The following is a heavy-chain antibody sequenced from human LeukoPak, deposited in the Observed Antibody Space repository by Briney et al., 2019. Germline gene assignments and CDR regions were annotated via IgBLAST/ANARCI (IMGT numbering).Heavy chain of an antibody. CDR1: GGSISSYY. J-gene: IGHJ6*03. CDR3: ARKAYYYDSSGYYLNYYYYMDV. V-gene: IGHV4-59*01. Sequence: SETLSLTCTVSGGSISSYYWSWIRQPPGKGLEWIGYIYYSGSTNYNPSLKSRVTISVDTSKNQFSLKLSSATAADTAVYYCARKAYYYDSSGYYLNYYYYMDVWGKGTTVTVSS. CDR2: IYYSGST. D-gene: IGHD3-22*01.